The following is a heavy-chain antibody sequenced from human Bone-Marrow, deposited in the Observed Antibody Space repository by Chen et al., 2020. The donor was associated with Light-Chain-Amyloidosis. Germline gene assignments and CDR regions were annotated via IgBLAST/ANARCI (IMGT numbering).Heavy chain of an antibody. CDR1: GGSIINSNSY. D-gene: IGHD3-10*01. Sequence: QLQLQESGPGLVKPSETLSLTCTVSGGSIINSNSYWGWIRQPPGKGLEWIGAIYYSGSTYYNPSLKSRLTISVDTSENHFSLKLNSVTVADTAVYYCARRRGGENYYYGMDVWGQGTTVSVSS. CDR3: ARRRGGENYYYGMDV. V-gene: IGHV4-39*02. J-gene: IGHJ6*01. CDR2: IYYSGST.